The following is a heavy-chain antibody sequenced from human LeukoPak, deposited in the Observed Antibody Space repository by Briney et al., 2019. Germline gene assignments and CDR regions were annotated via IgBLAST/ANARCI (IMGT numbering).Heavy chain of an antibody. J-gene: IGHJ3*02. CDR2: FDPEDGET. D-gene: IGHD3-16*02. Sequence: GASVKVSCKVSGYTLTELSMHWVRQAPGKGLEWMGGFDPEDGETIYAQKFQGRVTMTEDTSTDTAYMELSSLRSEDTAVYYCARGITFGGVIVNVFDIWGRGTMVTVSS. CDR1: GYTLTELS. V-gene: IGHV1-24*01. CDR3: ARGITFGGVIVNVFDI.